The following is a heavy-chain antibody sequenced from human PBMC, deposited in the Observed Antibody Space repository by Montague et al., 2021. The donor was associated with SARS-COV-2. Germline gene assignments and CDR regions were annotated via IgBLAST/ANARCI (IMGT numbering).Heavy chain of an antibody. J-gene: IGHJ6*02. CDR2: ISYDGSNK. Sequence: LRLSCAASGFTFSSYAMHWVRQAPGKGLEWVAVISYDGSNKYYADSVKGRFTISRDNSKNTLYLQMNSLRAEDTAVYYCARVLGGYYGMDVWGRGTTVTVSS. V-gene: IGHV3-30-3*01. D-gene: IGHD2/OR15-2a*01. CDR3: ARVLGGYYGMDV. CDR1: GFTFSSYA.